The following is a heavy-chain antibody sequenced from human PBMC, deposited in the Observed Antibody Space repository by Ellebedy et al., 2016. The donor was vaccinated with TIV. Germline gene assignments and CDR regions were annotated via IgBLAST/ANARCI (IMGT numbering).Heavy chain of an antibody. V-gene: IGHV1-8*03. CDR3: ARQNELLYTSFDY. D-gene: IGHD1-26*01. CDR1: GYTFTSYD. J-gene: IGHJ4*02. CDR2: MNHKSGNT. Sequence: AASVKVSCKASGYTFTSYDINWVRQATGQGLEWMGWMNHKSGNTGYAQKFQGRVTITRNTSISTAYMELSSLRSDDTAVYYCARQNELLYTSFDYWGQGTLVTVSS.